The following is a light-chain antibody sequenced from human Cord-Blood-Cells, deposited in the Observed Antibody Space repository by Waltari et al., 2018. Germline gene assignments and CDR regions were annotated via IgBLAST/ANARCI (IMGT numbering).Light chain of an antibody. CDR3: AAWDDSLNGPV. Sequence: QSVLTQPPSASGTHGQRVTISCSGSSSNIGSNTVNWYQQPPGTAPKLLIYSNNQRPSGVPDRFSGSKSGTSASLAISGLQSEDEADYYCAAWDDSLNGPVFGGGTKLTVL. V-gene: IGLV1-44*01. CDR1: SSNIGSNT. CDR2: SNN. J-gene: IGLJ3*02.